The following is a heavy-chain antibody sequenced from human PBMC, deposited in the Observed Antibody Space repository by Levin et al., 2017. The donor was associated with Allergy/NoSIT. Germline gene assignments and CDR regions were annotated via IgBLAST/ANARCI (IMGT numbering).Heavy chain of an antibody. CDR1: GGSISSYY. D-gene: IGHD3-10*01. J-gene: IGHJ4*02. CDR3: ARHISGSPLDYFDY. V-gene: IGHV4-59*08. Sequence: SETLSLTCTVSGGSISSYYWSWIRQPPGKGLEWIGYIYYSGSTNYNPSLKSRVTISVDTSKNQFSLKLSSVTAADTAVYYCARHISGSPLDYFDYWGQGTLVTVSS. CDR2: IYYSGST.